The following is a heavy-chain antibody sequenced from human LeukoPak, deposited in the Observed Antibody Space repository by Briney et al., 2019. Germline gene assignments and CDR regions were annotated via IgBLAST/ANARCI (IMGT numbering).Heavy chain of an antibody. Sequence: GGSLRLSCAASGFTFSSYSMNWVRQAPGEGLEWVSYISSSSNTIYYADSVKGRFTISRDNAKNSLYLQMNSLRDEDTAVYYCARDILTKQAYSGYDNWGQGTLVTVSS. D-gene: IGHD5-12*01. CDR3: ARDILTKQAYSGYDN. CDR2: ISSSSNTI. J-gene: IGHJ4*02. CDR1: GFTFSSYS. V-gene: IGHV3-48*02.